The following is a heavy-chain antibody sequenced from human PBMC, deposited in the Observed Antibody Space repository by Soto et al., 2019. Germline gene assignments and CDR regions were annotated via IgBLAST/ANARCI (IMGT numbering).Heavy chain of an antibody. Sequence: ASVKVSCKASGYTFTSYDINWVRQATGQGLEWMGWMNPNSGNTGYAQKFQGRVTMTRNTSISTAYMELSSLRSEDTAVHYCARNGKRTIFVDYWGQGTLVTVSS. CDR3: ARNGKRTIFVDY. CDR1: GYTFTSYD. CDR2: MNPNSGNT. V-gene: IGHV1-8*01. J-gene: IGHJ4*02. D-gene: IGHD3-3*01.